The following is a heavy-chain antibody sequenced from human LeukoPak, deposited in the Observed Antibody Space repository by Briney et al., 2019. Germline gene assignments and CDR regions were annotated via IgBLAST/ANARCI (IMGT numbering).Heavy chain of an antibody. CDR3: AKLYYYDSSGPFDC. V-gene: IGHV3-23*01. CDR2: ISGSGGTT. CDR1: GFTFTSYA. J-gene: IGHJ4*02. Sequence: GGSLRLSCAASGFTFTSYAMSWVRQAPGKGLEWVSSISGSGGTTDYADSVKGRFTISRVNSKNTLYLQMNSLRAEDTAVYYCAKLYYYDSSGPFDCWGQGTLVTVSS. D-gene: IGHD3-22*01.